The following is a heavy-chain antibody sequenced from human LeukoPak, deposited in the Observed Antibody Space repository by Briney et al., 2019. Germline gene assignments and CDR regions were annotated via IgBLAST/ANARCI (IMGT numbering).Heavy chain of an antibody. J-gene: IGHJ6*02. D-gene: IGHD3-9*01. Sequence: QPGRSLRPSCAASGFTFSSYAMHWVRQAPGKGLEWVAVISYDGSNKYYADSVKGRFTISRDNSKNTLYLQMNSLRAEDTAVYYCARDSFIRYFGWLSPAHYYYYGMDVWGQGTTVTVSS. CDR1: GFTFSSYA. V-gene: IGHV3-30*01. CDR3: ARDSFIRYFGWLSPAHYYYYGMDV. CDR2: ISYDGSNK.